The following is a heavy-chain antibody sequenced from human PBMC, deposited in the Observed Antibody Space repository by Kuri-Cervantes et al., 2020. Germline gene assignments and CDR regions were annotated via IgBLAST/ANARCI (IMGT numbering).Heavy chain of an antibody. J-gene: IGHJ4*02. CDR1: DYSISSNYY. CDR2: IYHSGST. D-gene: IGHD2-21*02. Sequence: GSLRLSCTVSDYSISSNYYWGWIRQPPGKGLEWIGSIYHSGSTYYNPSLESRVTISVDTSKNQFSLKLSSVTAADAAVYYCARARGDYYFDYWGQGTLVTVSS. CDR3: ARARGDYYFDY. V-gene: IGHV4-38-2*02.